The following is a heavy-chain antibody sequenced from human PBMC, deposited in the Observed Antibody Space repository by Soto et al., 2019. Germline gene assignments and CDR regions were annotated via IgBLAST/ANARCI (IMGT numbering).Heavy chain of an antibody. D-gene: IGHD2-2*01. CDR1: GYSFTSYW. CDR3: ARPAAAARFHDAFDI. CDR2: IYPGDSDT. J-gene: IGHJ3*02. Sequence: EVQLVQSGAEVKKPGESLKISCKGSGYSFTSYWIGWVRQMPWKGLEWMGIIYPGDSDTRYSQSFQGQVTISAEESLSTAYLQWSSLKASDTAMYYCARPAAAARFHDAFDIWGQGTMVTVSS. V-gene: IGHV5-51*03.